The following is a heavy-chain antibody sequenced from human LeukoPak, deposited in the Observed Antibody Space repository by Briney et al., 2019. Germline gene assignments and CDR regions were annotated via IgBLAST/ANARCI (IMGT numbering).Heavy chain of an antibody. J-gene: IGHJ5*02. CDR1: GFTFSSYG. Sequence: GRSLRLSCAASGFTFSSYGMHWVRQAPGKGLEWVAVIWYDGSNKYYADSVEGRFTISRDNSKNTLYLQMNSLRAEDTAVYYCARDYDFWGNNWFDPWGQGTLVTVSS. CDR2: IWYDGSNK. D-gene: IGHD3/OR15-3a*01. V-gene: IGHV3-33*01. CDR3: ARDYDFWGNNWFDP.